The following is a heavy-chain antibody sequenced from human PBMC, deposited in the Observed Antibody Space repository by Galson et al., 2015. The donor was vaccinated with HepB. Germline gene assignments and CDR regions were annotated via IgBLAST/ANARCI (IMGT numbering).Heavy chain of an antibody. D-gene: IGHD2-15*01. J-gene: IGHJ4*01. CDR1: GFTFGDYA. V-gene: IGHV3-49*03. CDR2: IRSKSYGGTT. Sequence: SLRLSCATSGFTFGDYAISWFRQAPGKGLEWVGYIRSKSYGGTTEYAASVKGRFSISRDDSRSIALLQMNSLKSEDTAVYFCSRAPDCSGNSCSSMYYFVNWGNGTVVTVSS. CDR3: SRAPDCSGNSCSSMYYFVN.